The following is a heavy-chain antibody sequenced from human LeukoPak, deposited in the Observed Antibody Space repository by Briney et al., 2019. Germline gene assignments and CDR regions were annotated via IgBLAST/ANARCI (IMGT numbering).Heavy chain of an antibody. D-gene: IGHD3-10*01. Sequence: GGSLRLSCAASGFTFSSYWMHWVRQAPGKGLVWVSRINSDGSSTSYADSVKGRFTISRDNAKNTLYLQMNSLRAEDTAVYYCARAGRSGVWGSYYGMDVWGQGTMVTVSS. CDR3: ARAGRSGVWGSYYGMDV. V-gene: IGHV3-74*01. CDR1: GFTFSSYW. CDR2: INSDGSST. J-gene: IGHJ6*02.